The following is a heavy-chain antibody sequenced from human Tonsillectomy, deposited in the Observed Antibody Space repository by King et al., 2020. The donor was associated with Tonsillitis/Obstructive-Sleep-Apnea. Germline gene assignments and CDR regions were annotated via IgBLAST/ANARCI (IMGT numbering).Heavy chain of an antibody. CDR3: AKERPDYGDYSPRPYYFDS. CDR1: GVSISSSSYY. CDR2: FFYSGST. Sequence: QLQESGPRLVKPSETLSLTCTVSGVSISSSSYYWGWIRQPPGKGLEWIANFFYSGSTYYNPSLKSRVTISVDTSKNQFSLKLSSVTATDTAVYYCAKERPDYGDYSPRPYYFDSWGQGTLVTVSS. D-gene: IGHD4-17*01. J-gene: IGHJ4*02. V-gene: IGHV4-39*02.